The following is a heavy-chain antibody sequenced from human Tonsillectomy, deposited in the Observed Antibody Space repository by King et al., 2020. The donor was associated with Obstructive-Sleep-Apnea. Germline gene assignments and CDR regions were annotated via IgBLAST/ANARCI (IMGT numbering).Heavy chain of an antibody. D-gene: IGHD6-13*01. J-gene: IGHJ4*02. V-gene: IGHV1-8*01. CDR2: MNPNSGNT. CDR1: GYTFSSAE. CDR3: ARGSSRSFDI. Sequence: VQLVESGAEVKKPGASVKVSCKASGYTFSSAEIHWVRQAPVQGLEWRGWMNPNSGNTAYVQKFQGRVTMTRNPSINTAYMELSSLRSTDTAVYFCARGSSRSFDIWGQGTLVTVSS.